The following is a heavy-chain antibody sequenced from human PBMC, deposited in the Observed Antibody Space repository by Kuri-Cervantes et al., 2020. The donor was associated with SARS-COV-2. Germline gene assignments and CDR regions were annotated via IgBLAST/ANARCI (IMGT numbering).Heavy chain of an antibody. V-gene: IGHV4-59*01. D-gene: IGHD2-8*01. CDR3: ARVRDIVLMVYAIRGWFDP. CDR1: GGSISSYY. CDR2: IYYSGST. Sequence: SETLSLTCTVSGGSISSYYWSWIRQPPGKGLEWIGYIYYSGSTNYNPSLKSRVTISVDTSKNQFSLKLSSVTAADTAVYYCARVRDIVLMVYAIRGWFDPCGQATL. J-gene: IGHJ5*02.